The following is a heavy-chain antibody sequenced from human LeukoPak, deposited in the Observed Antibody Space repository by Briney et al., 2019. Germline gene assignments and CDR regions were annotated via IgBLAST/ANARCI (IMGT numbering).Heavy chain of an antibody. CDR1: GFTFSSYA. D-gene: IGHD1-26*01. CDR2: ISYDGSNK. Sequence: GRSLRLSCAASGFTFSSYAMHWVRQAPGKGLEWVAVISYDGSNKYYADSVKGRFTISRDNSKNTLYLQMSSLRAEDTAVYYCAREGGILGLVDYWGQGTLVTVSS. J-gene: IGHJ4*02. CDR3: AREGGILGLVDY. V-gene: IGHV3-30*04.